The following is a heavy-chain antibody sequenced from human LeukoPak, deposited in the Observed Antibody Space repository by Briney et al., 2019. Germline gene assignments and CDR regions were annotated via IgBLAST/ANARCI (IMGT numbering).Heavy chain of an antibody. CDR1: GGSISSSSYY. Sequence: PSETLSLTCTVSGGSISSSSYYWSWIRQPPGKGLEWIGYIYYSGSTNYNPSLNSRVTISVDTSKNQFSLKLSSVTAADTAVYYCARCRGNSGRGYYYYGMDVWGQGTTVTVSS. CDR2: IYYSGST. J-gene: IGHJ6*02. V-gene: IGHV4-61*05. D-gene: IGHD2-15*01. CDR3: ARCRGNSGRGYYYYGMDV.